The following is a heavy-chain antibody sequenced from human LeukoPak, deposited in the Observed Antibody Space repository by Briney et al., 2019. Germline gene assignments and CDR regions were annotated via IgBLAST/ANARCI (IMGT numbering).Heavy chain of an antibody. J-gene: IGHJ4*02. Sequence: SETLSLTCAVYGGSFSGYYWSWIRQPPGKGLEWIGYIYYSGSTNYNPSLKSRVTISVDTSKNQFSLKLSSVTAADTAVYYCAREGGYSPYYFDYWGQGTLVTVSS. D-gene: IGHD2-21*01. V-gene: IGHV4-59*01. CDR3: AREGGYSPYYFDY. CDR2: IYYSGST. CDR1: GGSFSGYY.